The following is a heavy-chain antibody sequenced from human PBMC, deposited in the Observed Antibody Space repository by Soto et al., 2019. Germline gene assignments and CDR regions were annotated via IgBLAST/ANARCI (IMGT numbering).Heavy chain of an antibody. D-gene: IGHD1-1*01. CDR1: GGSISSGGYY. J-gene: IGHJ6*03. CDR2: IYYSGST. Sequence: TLSLTCTVSGGSISSGGYYWSWIRQHPGKGLEWIGYIYYSGSTYYNPSLKSRVTISVDTSKNQFSLKLSSVTAADTAVYYCAGTGTQGDYYYYYMDVWGKGTTVTVSS. V-gene: IGHV4-31*03. CDR3: AGTGTQGDYYYYYMDV.